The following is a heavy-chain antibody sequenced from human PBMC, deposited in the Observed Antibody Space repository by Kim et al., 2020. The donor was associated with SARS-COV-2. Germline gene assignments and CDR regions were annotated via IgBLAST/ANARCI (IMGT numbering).Heavy chain of an antibody. CDR3: AKVSHYGSGDMPNYFDY. CDR2: INYDGGLT. J-gene: IGHJ4*02. D-gene: IGHD3-10*01. Sequence: EGSLRLSCAASGFTFSSFAMTWVRQLPGKGLEWVSVINYDGGLTFYADSVKGRFTISRDNSMNTLYLQMNSLRADDTAVYYCAKVSHYGSGDMPNYFDYWGQGTPVTVSS. CDR1: GFTFSSFA. V-gene: IGHV3-23*01.